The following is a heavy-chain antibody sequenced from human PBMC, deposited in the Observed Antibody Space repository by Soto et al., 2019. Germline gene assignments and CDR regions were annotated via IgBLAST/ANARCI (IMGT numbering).Heavy chain of an antibody. D-gene: IGHD1-1*01. Sequence: EVLLVESGGGLVQPGGSQRLSCAASGFIFSVYWMTWVRQAPGKGLEWVATIKPDGSESFSVDSLRGRFTISRDNTRNSLFLQMNSLRAEDTAMYYCARGDNWLLDVWGQGALVTVSS. CDR2: IKPDGSES. CDR3: ARGDNWLLDV. J-gene: IGHJ4*02. V-gene: IGHV3-7*01. CDR1: GFIFSVYW.